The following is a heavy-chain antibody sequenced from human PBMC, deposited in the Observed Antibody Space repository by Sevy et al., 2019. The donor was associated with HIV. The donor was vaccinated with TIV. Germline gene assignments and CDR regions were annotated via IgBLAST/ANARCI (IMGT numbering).Heavy chain of an antibody. Sequence: GGSLRLSCAASGFMFRTYWMTWVRQAPGKGLEWVANIKQDGSEKYYVDSVKGRFTISRDNTKKSLYLQMNSLRVEDTAVYYRGSQLKREGWFDSWGQGALVTVSS. J-gene: IGHJ5*01. CDR2: IKQDGSEK. CDR3: GSQLKREGWFDS. V-gene: IGHV3-7*01. CDR1: GFMFRTYW. D-gene: IGHD1-1*01.